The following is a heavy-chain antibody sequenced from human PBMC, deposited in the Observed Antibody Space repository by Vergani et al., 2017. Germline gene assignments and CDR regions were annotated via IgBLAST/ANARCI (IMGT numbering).Heavy chain of an antibody. CDR1: GGSFTSYH. Sequence: QVQLQQWGGGLLKPSETLSLTCVVNGGSFTSYHWTWIRQSPGEELECVGDIDHTGRPDYNPSLKRRLTMSVDKSRNPFSLTLNSVTATDTAIYFCARVNTETNGHLYYYYYMDVWGQGTAVTVS. CDR3: ARVNTETNGHLYYYYYMDV. J-gene: IGHJ6*03. D-gene: IGHD4-11*01. CDR2: IDHTGRP. V-gene: IGHV4-34*01.